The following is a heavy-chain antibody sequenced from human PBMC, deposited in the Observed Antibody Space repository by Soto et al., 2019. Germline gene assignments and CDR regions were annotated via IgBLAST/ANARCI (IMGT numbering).Heavy chain of an antibody. CDR3: AKGRTQWGSGPCRFDY. CDR2: ISASGSST. J-gene: IGHJ4*02. CDR1: GFNFSSFA. D-gene: IGHD6-19*01. V-gene: IGHV3-23*01. Sequence: EVQLLQSGGGLVQPGGSLRLSCAASGFNFSSFAMIWVRQAPGKGLGWVSAISASGSSTYYADFVKGRFTISRDNSKKTLDLQVNSLRAEDTATYYCAKGRTQWGSGPCRFDYWVQGVMVTVSS.